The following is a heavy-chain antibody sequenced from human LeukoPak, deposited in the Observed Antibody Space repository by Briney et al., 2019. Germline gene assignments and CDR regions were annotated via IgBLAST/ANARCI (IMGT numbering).Heavy chain of an antibody. CDR3: ARDPLYYDSSGYVAY. CDR1: GGSFSGYY. D-gene: IGHD3-22*01. J-gene: IGHJ4*02. V-gene: IGHV4-34*01. Sequence: SETLSLTCAVYGGSFSGYYWSWIRQPPGKGLEWIGSIYYSGSTYYSPSLKSRVTISVDTSKNQFSLKLSSVTAADTAVYYCARDPLYYDSSGYVAYWGQGTLVTVSS. CDR2: IYYSGST.